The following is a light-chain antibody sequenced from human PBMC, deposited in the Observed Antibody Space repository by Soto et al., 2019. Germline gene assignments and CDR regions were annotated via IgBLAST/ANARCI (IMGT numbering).Light chain of an antibody. CDR3: QQLNSYPL. CDR2: AAS. V-gene: IGKV1-9*01. Sequence: DIQLTQSPSFLSASVGDRVTITCRASQGISSYLAWYQQKPGKAPKLLIYAASTLQSGVPSRFSGSVSGTEFTLTISSLQPEDFATYYCQQLNSYPLFGPGTKVDIK. CDR1: QGISSY. J-gene: IGKJ3*01.